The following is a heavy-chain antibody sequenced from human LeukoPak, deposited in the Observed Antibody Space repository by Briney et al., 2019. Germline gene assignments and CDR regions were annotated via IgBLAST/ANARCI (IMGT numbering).Heavy chain of an antibody. CDR1: GGTFSSYA. CDR2: IIPIFGTA. D-gene: IGHD5-18*01. Sequence: GASVKVSCKASGGTFSSYAISWVRQAPGQGLEWMGGIIPIFGTANYAQKFQGRVTITTDESTSTAYMELSSLRSEDTAVYYCARTLGYSSSGAFDIWGQGTMVTVSS. J-gene: IGHJ3*02. V-gene: IGHV1-69*05. CDR3: ARTLGYSSSGAFDI.